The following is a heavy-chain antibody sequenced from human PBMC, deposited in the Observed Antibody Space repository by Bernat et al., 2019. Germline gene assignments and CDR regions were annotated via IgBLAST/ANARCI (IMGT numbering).Heavy chain of an antibody. CDR1: GFTFSSYA. D-gene: IGHD5-12*01. Sequence: QVQLVESGGGVVQPGRSLRLSCAASGFTFSSYAMHWVRQAPGKGLEWVAVISYDGSNKYYADSVKGRFTISRDKSKNTLYLQMNSLRAEDTAVYYCASVLVADSDYWGQGTLVTVSS. CDR3: ASVLVADSDY. V-gene: IGHV3-30-3*01. J-gene: IGHJ4*02. CDR2: ISYDGSNK.